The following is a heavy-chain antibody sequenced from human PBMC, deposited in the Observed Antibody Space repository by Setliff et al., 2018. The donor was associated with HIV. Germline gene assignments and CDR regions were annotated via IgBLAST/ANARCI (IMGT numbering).Heavy chain of an antibody. J-gene: IGHJ4*02. CDR2: VNSDGSST. CDR1: GFTFEKYW. D-gene: IGHD5-12*01. CDR3: HSGYDTEEQSYFDY. V-gene: IGHV3-74*01. Sequence: LRLSCAASGFTFEKYWMHWVRQAPGKGLVWVSRVNSDGSSTTYADSVKDRFTISRDNAKNTLYLQMNSLRAEDTGVYYCHSGYDTEEQSYFDYWGQGALVTVSS.